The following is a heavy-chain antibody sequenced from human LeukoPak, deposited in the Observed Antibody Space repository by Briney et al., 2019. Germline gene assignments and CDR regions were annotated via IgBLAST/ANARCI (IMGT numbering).Heavy chain of an antibody. CDR3: AGSMVQGVIDDY. Sequence: GGSLRLSCAASGFTFSSYWMSWVRPGPGRGREWVANIKQDGSEKYYVDSVKGRFTISRDNAKNSLYLQMNSLRAEDTAVYYCAGSMVQGVIDDYCGQGTLVTVSS. CDR2: IKQDGSEK. V-gene: IGHV3-7*01. D-gene: IGHD3-10*01. CDR1: GFTFSSYW. J-gene: IGHJ4*02.